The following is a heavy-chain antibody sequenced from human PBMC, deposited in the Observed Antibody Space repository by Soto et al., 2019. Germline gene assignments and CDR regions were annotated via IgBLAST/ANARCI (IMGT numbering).Heavy chain of an antibody. CDR3: ARDLKWVVVAASGNWFDP. Sequence: ASVKVSCKASGYTFTSYGISWVRQAPGQGLEWMGWISAYNGNTNYAQKLQGRVTMTTDTSTSTAYMELRSLRSDDTAVYYCARDLKWVVVAASGNWFDPWGQGSLVTVSS. V-gene: IGHV1-18*01. CDR1: GYTFTSYG. J-gene: IGHJ5*02. D-gene: IGHD2-15*01. CDR2: ISAYNGNT.